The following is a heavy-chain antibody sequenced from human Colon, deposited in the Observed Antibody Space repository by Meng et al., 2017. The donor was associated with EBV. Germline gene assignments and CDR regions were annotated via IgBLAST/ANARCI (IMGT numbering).Heavy chain of an antibody. CDR1: GCSISSGDYY. CDR2: IYYSGST. Sequence: QVRVQESGPGLVKPSQTLSLTCTGAGCSISSGDYYWSWIRQPPGKGLEGIGYIYYSGSTHYNPSLKSRVTISVDTSKNQFSLKVSSVTAADTAVYYCARQATGYCSGGSCYSGSIFDYWGQGTLVTVSS. CDR3: ARQATGYCSGGSCYSGSIFDY. D-gene: IGHD2-15*01. V-gene: IGHV4-30-4*01. J-gene: IGHJ4*02.